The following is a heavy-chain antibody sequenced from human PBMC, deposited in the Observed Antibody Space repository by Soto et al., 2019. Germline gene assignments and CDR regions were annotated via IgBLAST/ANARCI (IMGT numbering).Heavy chain of an antibody. Sequence: QVQLQQWGAGLLKPSETLSLTCAVYGGSFSGYYWTWIRKPPGTGLEWIGEINNSGSTNYNTTLKSRVTRAIDTSKHQFSPLLTSVTAADAVVYYCASNKITGLFDYWCQGTLVTVAS. CDR2: INNSGST. J-gene: IGHJ4*02. CDR3: ASNKITGLFDY. CDR1: GGSFSGYY. V-gene: IGHV4-34*01. D-gene: IGHD2-8*02.